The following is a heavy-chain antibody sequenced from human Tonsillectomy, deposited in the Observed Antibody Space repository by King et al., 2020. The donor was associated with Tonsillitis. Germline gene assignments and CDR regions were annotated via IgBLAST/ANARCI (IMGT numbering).Heavy chain of an antibody. J-gene: IGHJ6*02. CDR3: AKAEAEARLDV. D-gene: IGHD6-6*01. CDR1: GFTFSTYG. Sequence: QLVQSGGGVVQPGRSLRLSCAASGFTFSTYGMHWVRQAPGKGLEWVAVISYDGRNKKNAESVKGRFTISRDNSKNTLYLQMNSLRPEDTAVYYCAKAEAEARLDVWGQGTTVTVS. CDR2: ISYDGRNK. V-gene: IGHV3-30*18.